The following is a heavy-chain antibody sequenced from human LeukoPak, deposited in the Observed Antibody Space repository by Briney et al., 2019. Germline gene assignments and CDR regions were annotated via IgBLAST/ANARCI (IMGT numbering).Heavy chain of an antibody. CDR1: GGSISRYY. D-gene: IGHD3-10*01. V-gene: IGHV4-59*01. CDR2: IYYSGST. CDR3: ARTDYHGSGSFYDNWFDP. J-gene: IGHJ5*02. Sequence: SETLSLTCTVSGGSISRYYWSWIRQPPGKGLEWIGYIYYSGSTNYNPSLKSRVTISVDTSKNQFSLKLSSVTAADTAVYYCARTDYHGSGSFYDNWFDPWGQGTLVTVSS.